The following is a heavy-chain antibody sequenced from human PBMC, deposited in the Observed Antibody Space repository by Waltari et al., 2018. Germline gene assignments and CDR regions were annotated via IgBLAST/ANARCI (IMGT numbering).Heavy chain of an antibody. CDR2: IYYSGST. J-gene: IGHJ4*02. CDR3: ARVYYYSSGYSYYFDY. CDR1: GGSLSTGGYY. Sequence: QVQLQESGPGLVKPSQTLSLTCTVSGGSLSTGGYYWSWIRQHPGKGLEWIGYIYYSGSTYYNPSLKSRVTISVDTSKNQFSLKLSSVTAADTAVYYCARVYYYSSGYSYYFDYWGQGTLVTVSS. D-gene: IGHD3-22*01. V-gene: IGHV4-31*03.